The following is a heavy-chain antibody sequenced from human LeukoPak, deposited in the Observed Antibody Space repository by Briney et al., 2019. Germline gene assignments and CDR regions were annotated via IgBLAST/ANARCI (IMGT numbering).Heavy chain of an antibody. Sequence: SETLSLTCTVSGDSISSGDYYWSWVRQYPGKGLECIAYIYYTENIYYNPALKSLLIISIDTSKNQFSLRLSSMTAADTAVYYCARARLANYGSASYFFEIWGQGTMVTVSS. CDR2: IYYTENI. V-gene: IGHV4-31*01. CDR3: ARARLANYGSASYFFEI. J-gene: IGHJ3*02. CDR1: GDSISSGDYY. D-gene: IGHD3-10*01.